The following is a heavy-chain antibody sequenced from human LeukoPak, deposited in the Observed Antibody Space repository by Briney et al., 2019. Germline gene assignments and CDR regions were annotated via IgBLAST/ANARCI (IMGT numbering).Heavy chain of an antibody. CDR2: ISGSGGSA. D-gene: IGHD2-15*01. CDR1: GFTFSSYA. V-gene: IGHV3-23*01. Sequence: GGSLRLSCAASGFTFSSYAMSWVRQAPGKGLEWVSAISGSGGSAYYADSVKGRFTISRDNSKNTLYLQVNSLRAEDTAVYYCAKDPPYCSGGSCYLGDSYFDYWGQGTLVTVSS. CDR3: AKDPPYCSGGSCYLGDSYFDY. J-gene: IGHJ4*02.